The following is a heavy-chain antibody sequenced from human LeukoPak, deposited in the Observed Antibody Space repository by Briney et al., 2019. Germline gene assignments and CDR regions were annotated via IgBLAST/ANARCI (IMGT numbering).Heavy chain of an antibody. J-gene: IGHJ6*03. V-gene: IGHV4-34*01. Sequence: EPSETLSLTCAVYGGSFSGCYWSWIRQPPGKGLEWIGEINHSGSTNYNPSLKSRVTISVDTSKNQFSLKLSSVTAADTAVYYCARLSGTTGFYYYYYMDVWGKGTTVTVSS. CDR3: ARLSGTTGFYYYYYMDV. D-gene: IGHD1-7*01. CDR2: INHSGST. CDR1: GGSFSGCY.